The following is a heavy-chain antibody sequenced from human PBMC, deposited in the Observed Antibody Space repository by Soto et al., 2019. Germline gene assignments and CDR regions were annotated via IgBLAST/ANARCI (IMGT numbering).Heavy chain of an antibody. CDR1: GFTFSSYG. J-gene: IGHJ6*03. V-gene: IGHV3-33*01. D-gene: IGHD6-13*01. Sequence: GGSLRLSCAASGFTFSSYGMHWVRQAPGKGLEWVAVIWHDGSNKYYADSVKGRFTISRDNSKNTLYLQMNSLRAEDTAVYYCARVNSSSWYDYYYYYMDVWGKGTTVTVSS. CDR2: IWHDGSNK. CDR3: ARVNSSSWYDYYYYYMDV.